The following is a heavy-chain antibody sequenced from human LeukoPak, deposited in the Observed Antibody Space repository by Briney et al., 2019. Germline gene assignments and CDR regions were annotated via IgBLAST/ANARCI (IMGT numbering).Heavy chain of an antibody. J-gene: IGHJ5*02. D-gene: IGHD2-2*01. CDR1: GYSFTNYW. CDR3: ARLGCSSTSCYSPRGWFDP. V-gene: IGHV5-51*01. Sequence: GESLKISCTGSGYSFTNYWIAWVRQKPGKGLEWMGVIYPGDSDTKYSPSFQGQVTFSADKSISTAYLQWNSLKASDTAMYYCARLGCSSTSCYSPRGWFDPWGQGTLVTVSS. CDR2: IYPGDSDT.